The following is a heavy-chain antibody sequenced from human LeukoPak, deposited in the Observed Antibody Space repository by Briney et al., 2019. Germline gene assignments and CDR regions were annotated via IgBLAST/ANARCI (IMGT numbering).Heavy chain of an antibody. CDR3: ARARTPYYDFWSGYWEYYYYYYMDV. J-gene: IGHJ6*03. CDR2: IYHSGST. V-gene: IGHV4-38-2*02. CDR1: GYSISSGCY. D-gene: IGHD3-3*01. Sequence: SETLSLTCTVSGYSISSGCYWGWIRQPPGKGLEWIGSIYHSGSTYYNPSLKSRVTISVDTSKNQFSLKLSSVTAADTAVYYCARARTPYYDFWSGYWEYYYYYYMDVWGKGTTVTVSS.